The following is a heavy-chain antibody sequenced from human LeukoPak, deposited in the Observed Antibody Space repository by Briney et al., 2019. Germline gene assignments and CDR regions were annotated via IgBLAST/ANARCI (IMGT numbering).Heavy chain of an antibody. J-gene: IGHJ4*02. CDR1: GLTFSGYW. V-gene: IGHV3-74*01. CDR3: ARVGGSWFSDY. D-gene: IGHD6-13*01. Sequence: GGSLRLSCAASGLTFSGYWMQWVRQAPGKGLVWVSRINGDGSGTSYADSVKGRFTISRDNAENTLYLQMNSLRADDTAVYYCARVGGSWFSDYWGQGTLVTVSS. CDR2: INGDGSGT.